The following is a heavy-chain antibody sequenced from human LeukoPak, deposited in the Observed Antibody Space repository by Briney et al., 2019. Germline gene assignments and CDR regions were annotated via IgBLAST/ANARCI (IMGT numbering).Heavy chain of an antibody. CDR2: IYYSGST. V-gene: IGHV4-59*01. CDR3: ARDCTNGVCYTAGDAFDI. D-gene: IGHD2-8*01. CDR1: GGSISSYY. Sequence: SETLSLTCTASGGSISSYYWSWIRQPPGKGLEWIGYIYYSGSTNYNPSLKSRVTISVDTSKNQFSLKLSSVTAADTAVYYCARDCTNGVCYTAGDAFDIWGQGTMVTVSS. J-gene: IGHJ3*02.